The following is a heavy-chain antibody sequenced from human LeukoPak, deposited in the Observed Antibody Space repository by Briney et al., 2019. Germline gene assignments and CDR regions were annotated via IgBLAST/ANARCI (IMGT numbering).Heavy chain of an antibody. V-gene: IGHV3-48*03. CDR3: ARTARHLDY. CDR1: GFTFSSYE. D-gene: IGHD5-18*01. CDR2: ISSSGSTI. J-gene: IGHJ4*02. Sequence: GGSLRLSCAASGFTFSSYEMNWVCQAPGKGLEWVSYISSSGSTIYYADSVKGRFTISRDNAKNLLYLQMNDLRLEDTAVYYCARTARHLDYWGQGTLVTVSS.